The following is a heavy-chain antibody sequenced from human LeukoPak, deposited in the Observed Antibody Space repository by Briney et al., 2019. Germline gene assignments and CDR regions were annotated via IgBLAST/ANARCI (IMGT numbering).Heavy chain of an antibody. D-gene: IGHD2-21*02. J-gene: IGHJ3*02. CDR1: GFTFSTYA. CDR3: AKWLTEGGAFDI. CDR2: ISGSGGST. V-gene: IGHV3-23*01. Sequence: GGSLRLSCAASGFTFSTYAMSWVRQAPGKGLEWVSAISGSGGSTYYADSVKGRFTISRDNSKNTLYLQMNSLRAEDTAVYYCAKWLTEGGAFDIWGQGTMVTVSS.